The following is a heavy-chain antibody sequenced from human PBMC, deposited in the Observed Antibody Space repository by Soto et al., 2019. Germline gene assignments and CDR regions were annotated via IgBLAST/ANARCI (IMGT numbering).Heavy chain of an antibody. Sequence: PGGSLRLSCVGSGFTFSSYGMHGFRKAPGKGLECVAVISDTGSSHYYAASVEGRFTISRENSKNTLSLHMDRLRVEDTAVYYCAKDRGGDCPDNSCYFGADYWGQGTPVTVSS. V-gene: IGHV3-30*18. CDR1: GFTFSSYG. D-gene: IGHD2-2*01. CDR2: ISDTGSSH. CDR3: AKDRGGDCPDNSCYFGADY. J-gene: IGHJ4*02.